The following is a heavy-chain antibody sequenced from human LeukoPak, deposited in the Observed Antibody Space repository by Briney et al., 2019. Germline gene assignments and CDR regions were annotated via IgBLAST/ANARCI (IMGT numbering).Heavy chain of an antibody. Sequence: PGGSLRLSCAASGFTFRDSYMSWIRQAPGKGLEWLSYINSVSNIISYADSVKDRFTISRDNAKNSLYLQMHGLRAEDTAVYYCARAGGGNMDFQHWGQGTLVTVSS. CDR2: INSVSNII. J-gene: IGHJ1*01. D-gene: IGHD4-23*01. V-gene: IGHV3-11*04. CDR1: GFTFRDSY. CDR3: ARAGGGNMDFQH.